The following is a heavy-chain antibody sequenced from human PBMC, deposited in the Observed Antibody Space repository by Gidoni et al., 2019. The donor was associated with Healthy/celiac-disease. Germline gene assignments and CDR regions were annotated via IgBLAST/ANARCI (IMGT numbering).Heavy chain of an antibody. D-gene: IGHD3-22*01. CDR2: ISSSSSYI. Sequence: EVQLVESGGGLVKPGGSLRLSCAASGFTSSSYSINWVRQAPGKGLEWVSSISSSSSYIYYADSVKGRFTISRDNAKNSLYLQMNSLRAEDTAVYYCAREDYYDRKAFDIWGQGTMVTVSS. J-gene: IGHJ3*02. V-gene: IGHV3-21*01. CDR3: AREDYYDRKAFDI. CDR1: GFTSSSYS.